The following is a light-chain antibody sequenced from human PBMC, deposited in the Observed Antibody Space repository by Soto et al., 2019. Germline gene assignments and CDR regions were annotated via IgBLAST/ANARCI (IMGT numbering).Light chain of an antibody. Sequence: DIPLTQSPSFLSASVGDRVTITCRASQDISDYLAWYQQKPGKAPKLLIYDASTLQSGVPSRFSGSGSGTEFTLTISSLQPEDFATYYCQQLERYPTATFGGGTKVEIK. CDR1: QDISDY. V-gene: IGKV1-9*01. CDR3: QQLERYPTAT. J-gene: IGKJ4*01. CDR2: DAS.